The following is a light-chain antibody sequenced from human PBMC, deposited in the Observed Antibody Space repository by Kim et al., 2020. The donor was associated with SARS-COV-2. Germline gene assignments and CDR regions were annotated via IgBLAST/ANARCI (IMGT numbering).Light chain of an antibody. CDR3: NSYTSTSTLYV. J-gene: IGLJ1*01. CDR2: EVT. Sequence: QSALTQPASVSGSPGQSISISCTGTGSDVENYDLVSWFQQHPGEAPKLIIYEVTKRPSGVSNRFSGSKSGSTASLTISGLQAEDEADYYCNSYTSTSTLYVFGTGTKVTVL. CDR1: GSDVENYDL. V-gene: IGLV2-14*02.